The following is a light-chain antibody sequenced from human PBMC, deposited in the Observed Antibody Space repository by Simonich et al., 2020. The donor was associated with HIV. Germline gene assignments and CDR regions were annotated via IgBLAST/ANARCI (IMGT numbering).Light chain of an antibody. CDR2: DNN. CDR1: SSNIGNNY. CDR3: GTWDSSLSAGV. J-gene: IGLJ3*02. Sequence: QSVLTQPPSVSGAPGQRVTISCSGSSSNIGNNYVSWYQHLPGTAPKLVIYDNNKRPSGIPDRFSGSKSGTSATLGITGLQTGDEADYYCGTWDSSLSAGVFGGGTKLTVL. V-gene: IGLV1-51*01.